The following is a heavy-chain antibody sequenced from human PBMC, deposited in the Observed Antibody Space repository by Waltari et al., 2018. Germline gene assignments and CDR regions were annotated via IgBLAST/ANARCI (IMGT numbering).Heavy chain of an antibody. Sequence: EVQLVQSGAEVKKPGASVKISCKASGYTFTDYYLHWVRQAPGKGLEWMGRVDPEDGEADSAQKVQDRVTITRDTSTDTAYMELSSLRSEDTAVYYCATDGRRGQVYWGQGVLVTVSS. V-gene: IGHV1-69-2*01. CDR2: VDPEDGEA. J-gene: IGHJ4*02. CDR3: ATDGRRGQVY. D-gene: IGHD1-26*01. CDR1: GYTFTDYY.